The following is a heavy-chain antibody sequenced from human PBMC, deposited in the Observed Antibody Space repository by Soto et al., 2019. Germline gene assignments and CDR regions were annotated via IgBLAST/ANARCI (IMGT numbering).Heavy chain of an antibody. V-gene: IGHV4-4*02. Sequence: QVQLQESGPGLVKPSGTLSLTCAVSGGSISSSNWWSWVRQPPGKGLEWIGEIYHSGSTNYNPSLTSRVTITVDKSKNQFSLKLSSVTAADTAVYYCASRSRSRADTEGYWGQGTLVTVSS. CDR1: GGSISSSNW. J-gene: IGHJ4*02. CDR3: ASRSRSRADTEGY. D-gene: IGHD6-13*01. CDR2: IYHSGST.